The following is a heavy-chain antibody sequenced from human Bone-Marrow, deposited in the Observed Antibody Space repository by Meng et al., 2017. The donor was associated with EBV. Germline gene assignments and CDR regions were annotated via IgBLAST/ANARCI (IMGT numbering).Heavy chain of an antibody. CDR3: ARRSPTGTFDY. V-gene: IGHV4-34*01. CDR1: GGSLSGYY. J-gene: IGHJ4*02. Sequence: VNIWQWGAGLLNPPETRSLTCVVNGGSLSGYYWSWLRQPPGKGLEWIGEINHSGSTNYNPSLKSRVTISVDTSKNQFSLKLSSVTAADTAVYYCARRSPTGTFDYWGQGTLVTVSS. D-gene: IGHD1/OR15-1a*01. CDR2: INHSGST.